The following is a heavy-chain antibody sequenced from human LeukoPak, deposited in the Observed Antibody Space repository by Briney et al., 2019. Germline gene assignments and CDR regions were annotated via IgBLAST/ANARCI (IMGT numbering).Heavy chain of an antibody. V-gene: IGHV1-46*01. CDR1: GYIFTQYY. CDR3: ARGTRHTYTSRRRGDSDGYYFDY. Sequence: ASVKVSCNASGYIFTQYYMHWVRQAPGQGLEWMGIINPNGGSTTYAQKFQGRVTMTSDTSTTTVSMEVSSLRSEDTAVFYCARGTRHTYTSRRRGDSDGYYFDYWGQGTLVTVSS. J-gene: IGHJ4*02. CDR2: INPNGGST. D-gene: IGHD3-22*01.